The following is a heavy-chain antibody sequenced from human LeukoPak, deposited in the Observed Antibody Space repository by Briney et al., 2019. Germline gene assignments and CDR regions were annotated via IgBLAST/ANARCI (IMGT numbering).Heavy chain of an antibody. CDR3: ATEGGSSDAFAF. D-gene: IGHD1-26*01. Sequence: GGSLRLSCAASGFTFSTYAMSWVRQAPGKGLELVSAISGSDNGAHFADSVEGRFTISRDNSKNTMYLQMNSLRIDDTAVYYCATEGGSSDAFAFWGQGTKVTVSS. J-gene: IGHJ3*01. CDR2: ISGSDNGA. V-gene: IGHV3-23*01. CDR1: GFTFSTYA.